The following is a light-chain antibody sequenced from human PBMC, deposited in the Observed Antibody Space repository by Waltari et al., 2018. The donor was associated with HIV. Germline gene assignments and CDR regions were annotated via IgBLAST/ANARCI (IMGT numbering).Light chain of an antibody. Sequence: QSVLTQPPSVSAAPGQTVTITCSGTSSNIGTNSVSLYQHLPGTAPQLLIYDNKKRPSGIPDRFSASKSGTSATLDITGLQTGDEADYYCGTWDSGLSVVVFGEGTKLTVL. CDR1: SSNIGTNS. V-gene: IGLV1-51*01. CDR2: DNK. J-gene: IGLJ2*01. CDR3: GTWDSGLSVVV.